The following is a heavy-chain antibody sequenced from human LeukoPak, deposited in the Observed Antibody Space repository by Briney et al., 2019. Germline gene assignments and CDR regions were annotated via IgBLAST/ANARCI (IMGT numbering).Heavy chain of an antibody. J-gene: IGHJ6*02. CDR2: ISYDGSNQ. D-gene: IGHD6-13*01. Sequence: PGGSLRLSCEASGFSFSGYGMHWVRQAPGKGLEWVSVISYDGSNQYYADPVKGRFTISRDNSKNTLYLQMNSLRAEDTAVYYCAKTAGTPGYKYYYYGMDVWGQGTTVTVSS. V-gene: IGHV3-30*18. CDR1: GFSFSGYG. CDR3: AKTAGTPGYKYYYYGMDV.